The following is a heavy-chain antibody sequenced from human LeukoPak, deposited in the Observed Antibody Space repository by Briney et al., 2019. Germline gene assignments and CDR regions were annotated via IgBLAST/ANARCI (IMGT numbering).Heavy chain of an antibody. CDR3: ARFSKITWGDWGDAFDV. CDR1: GGSFSDYF. Sequence: SGTLSLMCSVYGGSFSDYFWGWIRQPPGKGLEWIGEIDDGGNTNYNPSLMSRVIVAMEKSKRQFSLVMRSVTAADTAVYYCARFSKITWGDWGDAFDVWGQGATVIVSS. CDR2: IDDGGNT. D-gene: IGHD2-21*02. J-gene: IGHJ3*01. V-gene: IGHV4-34*01.